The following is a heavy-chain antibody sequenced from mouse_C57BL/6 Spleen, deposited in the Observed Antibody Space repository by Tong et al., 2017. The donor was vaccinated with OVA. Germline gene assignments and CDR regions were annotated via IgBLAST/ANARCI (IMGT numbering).Heavy chain of an antibody. CDR1: GYTFTNYW. J-gene: IGHJ2*01. CDR3: ARSGGPFDY. V-gene: IGHV1-63*02. Sequence: VQLQESGAELVRPGTSAKISCKASGYTFTNYWLGWVKQRPGHGLEWIGDIYPGGGYTNYNEKFKGKATLTADTSSSTAYMQLSSLTSEDSAVYFCARSGGPFDYWGQGTTLTVSS. CDR2: IYPGGGYT. D-gene: IGHD3-1*01.